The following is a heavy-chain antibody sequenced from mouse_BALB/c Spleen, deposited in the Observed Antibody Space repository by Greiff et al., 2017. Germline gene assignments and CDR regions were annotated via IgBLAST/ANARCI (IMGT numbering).Heavy chain of an antibody. J-gene: IGHJ4*01. CDR1: GYAFTNYL. CDR2: INPGSGGT. D-gene: IGHD2-3*01. Sequence: QVQLQQSGAELVRPGTSVKVSCKASGYAFTNYLIEWVKQRPGQGLEWIGVINPGSGGTNYNEKFKGKATLTADKSSSTAYMQLSSLTSDDSAVYFCAREGDDGYPYYYAMDYWGQGTSVTVSS. CDR3: AREGDDGYPYYYAMDY. V-gene: IGHV1-54*01.